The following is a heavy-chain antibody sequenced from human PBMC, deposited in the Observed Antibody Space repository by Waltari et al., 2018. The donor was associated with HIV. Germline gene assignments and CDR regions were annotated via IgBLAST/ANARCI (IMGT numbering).Heavy chain of an antibody. J-gene: IGHJ4*02. V-gene: IGHV3-66*01. CDR1: GFSVRSNL. Sequence: EVHLVESGGGLVRPGGSARLACGASGFSVRSNLMTWVRQAPGKRLEWVSLMYSGGTTHYLDSVKGRFTIYRDNPKNMVYLQMNGLRVEDTGVYYCAASVFLDYWGQGTLLTVSS. CDR2: MYSGGTT. CDR3: AASVFLDY.